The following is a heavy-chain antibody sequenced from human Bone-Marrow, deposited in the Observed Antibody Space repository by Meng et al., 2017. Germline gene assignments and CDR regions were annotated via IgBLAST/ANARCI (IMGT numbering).Heavy chain of an antibody. Sequence: ELQLVESGGGLVQAGGSLRISCAAFGFTSSNYWMHWVRQAPGSGLVWVSRIDSDGSSTSYADSVKGRFTISRDNAKNTLYLQMNSLRAEDTAVYYCAGGGNWFAPWGQGTLVTVSS. CDR3: AGGGNWFAP. CDR1: GFTSSNYW. CDR2: IDSDGSST. D-gene: IGHD3-10*01. V-gene: IGHV3-74*01. J-gene: IGHJ5*02.